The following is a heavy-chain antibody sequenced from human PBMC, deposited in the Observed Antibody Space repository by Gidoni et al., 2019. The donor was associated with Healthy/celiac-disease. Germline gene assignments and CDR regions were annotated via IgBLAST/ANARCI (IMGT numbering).Heavy chain of an antibody. Sequence: STYYNPSLKSRVTISVDTSKNQFSLKLSSVTAADTAVYYCARPDYDILTGHLGPVDYWGQGTLVTVSS. CDR3: ARPDYDILTGHLGPVDY. D-gene: IGHD3-9*01. J-gene: IGHJ4*02. CDR2: ST. V-gene: IGHV4-39*01.